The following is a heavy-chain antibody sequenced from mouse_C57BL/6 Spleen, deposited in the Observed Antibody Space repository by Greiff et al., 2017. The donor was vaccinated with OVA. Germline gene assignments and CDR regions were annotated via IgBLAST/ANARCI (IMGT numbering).Heavy chain of an antibody. Sequence: QVQLQQPGAELVRPGTSVKLSCKASGYTFPSYWMHWVKQRPGQGLEWIGVIDPSDSYTNYNQKFTGKATLTVDTSSSTAYMQLSSLTSEDSAVYYCARGGDGYYGWYFDVWGTGTTVTVSS. CDR1: GYTFPSYW. CDR3: ARGGDGYYGWYFDV. J-gene: IGHJ1*03. V-gene: IGHV1-59*01. D-gene: IGHD2-3*01. CDR2: IDPSDSYT.